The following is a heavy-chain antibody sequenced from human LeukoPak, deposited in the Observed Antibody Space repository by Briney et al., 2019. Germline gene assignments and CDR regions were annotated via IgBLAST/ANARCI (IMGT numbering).Heavy chain of an antibody. D-gene: IGHD3-22*01. Sequence: PGGSLRLSCAASEFSFKNYWMSWVRQAPGKGLAWVASVESDGTGSHYADSVKGRFTISRDSSKNILYLQMNSLRVEDTAIYYCARCTTASSGWCNWLDPWGQGTLATVSS. CDR2: VESDGTGS. CDR1: EFSFKNYW. J-gene: IGHJ5*02. V-gene: IGHV3-23*05. CDR3: ARCTTASSGWCNWLDP.